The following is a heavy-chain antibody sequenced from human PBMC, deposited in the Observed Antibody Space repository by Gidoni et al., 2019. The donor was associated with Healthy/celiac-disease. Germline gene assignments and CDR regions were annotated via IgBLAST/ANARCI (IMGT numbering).Heavy chain of an antibody. V-gene: IGHV3-30-3*01. CDR1: GFTFSSYA. CDR3: AILGVNRDDDY. D-gene: IGHD2-8*01. J-gene: IGHJ4*02. Sequence: QVQLVESGGGVVQPGRSLRLSCAASGFTFSSYAMHWVRQDPGKGLEWVAVISYDGSNKYYADSVKGRFTISRDNSKNTLYLQMISLRAEDTAVYYCAILGVNRDDDYWGQGTLVTVSS. CDR2: ISYDGSNK.